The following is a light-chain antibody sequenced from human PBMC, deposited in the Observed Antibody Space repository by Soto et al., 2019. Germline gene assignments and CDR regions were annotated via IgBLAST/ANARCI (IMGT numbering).Light chain of an antibody. J-gene: IGLJ1*01. CDR3: CSFAGTGTYV. CDR2: EGS. Sequence: QSVLTQPASVSGSPGQSITIPCTGTSSDVGSYNLVSWYQQHPGKAPKLTIYEGSKRPSGVSNRFSGSKSGNTASLTISGLQAEDEADYYCCSFAGTGTYVFATGNKVTVL. V-gene: IGLV2-23*01. CDR1: SSDVGSYNL.